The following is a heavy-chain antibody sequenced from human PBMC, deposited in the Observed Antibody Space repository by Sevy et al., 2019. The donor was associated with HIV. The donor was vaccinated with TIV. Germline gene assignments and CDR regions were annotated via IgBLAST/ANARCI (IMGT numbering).Heavy chain of an antibody. J-gene: IGHJ4*02. V-gene: IGHV3-66*02. Sequence: GGSLRLSCAISGFTVNDKYIIWVRQAPGKGLEWVSVIFSSGSTDYADSAKGRFTISRDNSKNTVYLQMNSLRAEDTAVYYCVSLFLSYRSGWSYFDYWGQGTLVTVSS. CDR3: VSLFLSYRSGWSYFDY. CDR1: GFTVNDKY. D-gene: IGHD6-19*01. CDR2: IFSSGST.